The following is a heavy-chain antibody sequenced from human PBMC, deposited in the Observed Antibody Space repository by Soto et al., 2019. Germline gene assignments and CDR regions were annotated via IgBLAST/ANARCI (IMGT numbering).Heavy chain of an antibody. V-gene: IGHV4-34*01. J-gene: IGHJ4*02. D-gene: IGHD2-21*02. CDR1: GGSFSGYY. CDR3: AKDSRIVVVTAPYDY. Sequence: PSETLSLTCAVYGGSFSGYYWTWIRQPPGTGLEWIGEINHSGSTNYNPSLKSRVTISVDTSKNQFSLKLTSVTAADTAVYYCAKDSRIVVVTAPYDYWGQGTLVTVS. CDR2: INHSGST.